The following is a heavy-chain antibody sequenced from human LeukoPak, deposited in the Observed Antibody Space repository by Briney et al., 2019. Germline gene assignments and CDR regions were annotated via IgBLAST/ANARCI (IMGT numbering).Heavy chain of an antibody. V-gene: IGHV4-59*01. CDR1: GGSISSYY. Sequence: SETLSLTCTVSGGSISSYYWSWIRQPPGKGLEWIGYIYYSGSTNYNPSLKSRVTISVDTSKNQFSLKLSSVTAADTAVYYCARAGAGYCSGGSCDDAFDIWGPRDNGHRLF. J-gene: IGHJ3*02. D-gene: IGHD2-15*01. CDR3: ARAGAGYCSGGSCDDAFDI. CDR2: IYYSGST.